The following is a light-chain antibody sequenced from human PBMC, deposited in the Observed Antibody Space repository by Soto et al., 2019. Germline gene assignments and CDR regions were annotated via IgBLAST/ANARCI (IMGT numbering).Light chain of an antibody. CDR1: QSVSNS. V-gene: IGKV3-15*01. CDR3: QQYNSWPPLT. Sequence: EIVMTQSPATLSVSPGERATLSCRAGQSVSNSVAWYQQKPGQAPRLLIYGASTRATGIPARFSGSGSGTEFPLTISSLQSEAFAVYYCQQYNSWPPLTFGGGTKVEIK. J-gene: IGKJ4*01. CDR2: GAS.